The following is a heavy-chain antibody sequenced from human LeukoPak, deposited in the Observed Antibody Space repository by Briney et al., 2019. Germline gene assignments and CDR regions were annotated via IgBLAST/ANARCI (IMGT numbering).Heavy chain of an antibody. D-gene: IGHD3-22*01. CDR2: IYNDGST. V-gene: IGHV3-53*01. CDR3: AKPPYYYDSSAWGY. Sequence: GGSLRLSCAASGLTVSSSYMSWVRQAPGKGLEWVSIIYNDGSTYYADSVKGRFTISRDNSKNTLYLQMNSLRAEDTAVYYCAKPPYYYDSSAWGYWGQGTLVTVSS. J-gene: IGHJ4*02. CDR1: GLTVSSSY.